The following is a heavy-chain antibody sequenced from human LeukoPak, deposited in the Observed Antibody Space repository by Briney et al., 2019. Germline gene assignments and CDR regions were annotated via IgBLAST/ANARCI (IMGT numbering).Heavy chain of an antibody. J-gene: IGHJ6*02. D-gene: IGHD3-9*01. Sequence: PSGTLSLTCAVSGGSVSSYYWSWIRQPPAKGLEWIGEINHSGSTNYNPSLKIRVTISVDTSNNQFSLKLSSVTAAETAVYYCARDVWGYDILTGYLSYYYYGMDVWGQGTTVTVSS. CDR2: INHSGST. V-gene: IGHV4-34*01. CDR1: GGSVSSYY. CDR3: ARDVWGYDILTGYLSYYYYGMDV.